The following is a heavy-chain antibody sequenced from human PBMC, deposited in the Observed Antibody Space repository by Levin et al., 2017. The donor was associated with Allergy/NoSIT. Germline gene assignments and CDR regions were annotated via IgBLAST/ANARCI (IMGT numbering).Heavy chain of an antibody. D-gene: IGHD2-15*01. V-gene: IGHV1-18*01. CDR1: GDTFRSYG. Sequence: NAGGSLRLSCKSPGDTFRSYGIKWIRQAPGQGLEWMGWINAFNTNPNSDQKFRGRVTMTIDTSTSTAYLELSSLTADDTAVYYCARDRDGYCSDGSCGTWGQGTLVTVSS. CDR3: ARDRDGYCSDGSCGT. J-gene: IGHJ4*02. CDR2: INAFNTNP.